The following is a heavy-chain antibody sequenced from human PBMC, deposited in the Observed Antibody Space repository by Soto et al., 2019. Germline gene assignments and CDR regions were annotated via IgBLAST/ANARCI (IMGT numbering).Heavy chain of an antibody. CDR2: INHSGST. CDR1: GGSFSGYY. J-gene: IGHJ6*02. CDR3: ASLADPYYYCGMDV. V-gene: IGHV4-34*01. Sequence: PSETLSLTCAVYGGSFSGYYWSWIRQPPGKGLEWIGEINHSGSTNYNPSLKSRVTISVDTSKNQFSLKLSSVTAADTAVYYCASLADPYYYCGMDVWDQGTMVTVSS.